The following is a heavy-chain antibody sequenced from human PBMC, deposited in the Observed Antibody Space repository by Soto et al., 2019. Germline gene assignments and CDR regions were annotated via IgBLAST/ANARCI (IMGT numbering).Heavy chain of an antibody. D-gene: IGHD3-10*01. Sequence: QVQLVESGGGVVQPGRSLRLSCAASGFTFSSYGMHWVRQAPGKGLEWVAVIWYDGSNKYYADSVKGRFTISRDNSKNTLYLQKNTLRAEETAVYYCARKRGQRWFGEFGSAVCYGMDVWGQGTTVTVSS. CDR1: GFTFSSYG. CDR3: ARKRGQRWFGEFGSAVCYGMDV. J-gene: IGHJ6*02. CDR2: IWYDGSNK. V-gene: IGHV3-33*01.